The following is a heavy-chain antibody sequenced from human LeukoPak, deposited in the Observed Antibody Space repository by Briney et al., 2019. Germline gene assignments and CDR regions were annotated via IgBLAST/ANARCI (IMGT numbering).Heavy chain of an antibody. CDR3: ARGYCSSTSCQYYFDY. Sequence: ASVKVSCKASGYTFTSYALHWVRRAPGQRVEWMGWINAGNGDTKYSQKFQGRVTITRDTSASTAYMELSSLRSEDTAVYHCARGYCSSTSCQYYFDYWGQGTLVTVSS. CDR1: GYTFTSYA. V-gene: IGHV1-3*01. CDR2: INAGNGDT. J-gene: IGHJ4*02. D-gene: IGHD2-2*01.